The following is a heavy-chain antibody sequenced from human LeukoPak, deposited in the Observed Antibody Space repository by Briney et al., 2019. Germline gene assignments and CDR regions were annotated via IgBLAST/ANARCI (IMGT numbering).Heavy chain of an antibody. J-gene: IGHJ5*02. CDR1: GFTFSSYS. CDR3: MTDPVRGVITPRGDWFDP. D-gene: IGHD3-10*01. V-gene: IGHV3-15*01. CDR2: IKSKSDGGTT. Sequence: NAGGSLRLSCAASGFTFSSYSMNWVRQAPGKGLEWVGRIKSKSDGGTTDYAAPVKGRFAISREDSKNTLYLQMNSLKTEDTAVYYCMTDPVRGVITPRGDWFDPWGQGTLVTVSS.